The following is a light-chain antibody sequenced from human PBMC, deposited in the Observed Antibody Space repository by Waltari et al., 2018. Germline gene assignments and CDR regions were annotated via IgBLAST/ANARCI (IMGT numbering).Light chain of an antibody. Sequence: QSALTQPASVSGSPGQSITISCTGTSRDVGGYTYVSWYQQHPGKAPKLMIYEVSNRPSGVSNRFSGSKSGNTASLTISGLQAEDEADYYCSSYTSSSTLNVFGTGTKVTVL. V-gene: IGLV2-14*01. CDR3: SSYTSSSTLNV. J-gene: IGLJ1*01. CDR1: SRDVGGYTY. CDR2: EVS.